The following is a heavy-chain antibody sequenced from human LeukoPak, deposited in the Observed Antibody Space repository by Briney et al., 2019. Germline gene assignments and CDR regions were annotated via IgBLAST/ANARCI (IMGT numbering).Heavy chain of an antibody. CDR2: FNPYSGAT. V-gene: IGHV1-2*02. D-gene: IGHD1-26*01. J-gene: IGHJ4*02. CDR1: GYTFTDYP. Sequence: APVKVSFKASGYTFTDYPMHWVRQAPGQGLQWMGVFNPYSGATNYARNFQGRVTMTLDTSITTAYMELIRLRVDDTAIYFCARGAKVGATFDYWGQGTLLTVSS. CDR3: ARGAKVGATFDY.